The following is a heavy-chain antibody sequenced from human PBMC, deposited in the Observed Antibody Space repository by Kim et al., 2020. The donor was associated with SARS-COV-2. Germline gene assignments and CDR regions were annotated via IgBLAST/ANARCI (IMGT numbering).Heavy chain of an antibody. J-gene: IGHJ4*02. CDR3: ARGWGGSYRGRFDY. Sequence: AASGKGRLTPSRDNSKNTLYLQMTGLRGGDTAVYYCARGWGGSYRGRFDYWGQGTLVTVSS. V-gene: IGHV3-30*01. D-gene: IGHD1-26*01.